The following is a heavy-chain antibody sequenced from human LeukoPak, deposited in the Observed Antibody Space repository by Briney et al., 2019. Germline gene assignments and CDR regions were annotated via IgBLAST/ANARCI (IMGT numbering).Heavy chain of an antibody. Sequence: SETLSLTCTVSGGSISSYYWSWIRQPPGKGLEWIGEINHSGSTNYNPSLKSRVTISVDTSKNQFSLKLSSVTAADTAVYYCASLYCSSTSCYWGQGTLVTVSS. D-gene: IGHD2-2*01. CDR2: INHSGST. CDR1: GGSISSYY. J-gene: IGHJ4*02. CDR3: ASLYCSSTSCY. V-gene: IGHV4-34*01.